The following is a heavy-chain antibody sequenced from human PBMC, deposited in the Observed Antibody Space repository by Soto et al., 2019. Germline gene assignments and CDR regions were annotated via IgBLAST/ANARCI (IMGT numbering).Heavy chain of an antibody. CDR1: GFTFSSCS. D-gene: IGHD2-21*02. Sequence: GGSLRLSCAASGFTFSSCSTNWVRQAPGKGLEWVSYISSSSSTIYYADSVKGRFTISRDNAKNSLYLQMHSLRDGDTAVYYCARVKVVTATDFWGQGTLVTVSS. CDR3: ARVKVVTATDF. CDR2: ISSSSSTI. J-gene: IGHJ4*02. V-gene: IGHV3-48*02.